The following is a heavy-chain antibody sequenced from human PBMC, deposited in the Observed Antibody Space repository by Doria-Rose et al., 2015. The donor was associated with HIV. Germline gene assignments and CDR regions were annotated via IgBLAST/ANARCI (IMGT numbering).Heavy chain of an antibody. J-gene: IGHJ4*02. CDR1: GLTFSRFW. CDR2: IKEDGSEK. D-gene: IGHD3-22*01. CDR3: TGETYYCDY. Sequence: VQVVESGGGLVQPGGSLRLSCTVSGLTFSRFWMSWVRQAPGKGLEWVANIKEDGSEKKYVDSVKGRFTISRDNTKNSVYLQMNSLRAEDTAVYYCTGETYYCDYWGQGSLVIVSS. V-gene: IGHV3-7*05.